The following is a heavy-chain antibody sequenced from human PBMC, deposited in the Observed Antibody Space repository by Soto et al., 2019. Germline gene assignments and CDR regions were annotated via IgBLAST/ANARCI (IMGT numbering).Heavy chain of an antibody. Sequence: GASVKVSCKASGGTFSSYAISWVRQAPGQGLEWMGGIIPIFGTANYAQKFQGRVTITADESTSTAYMELSSVTAADTAVYYCARGGRDGYPSRKKHFDYWGQGTLVTVSS. CDR3: ARGGRDGYPSRKKHFDY. CDR2: IIPIFGTA. J-gene: IGHJ4*02. D-gene: IGHD5-12*01. V-gene: IGHV1-69*13. CDR1: GGTFSSYA.